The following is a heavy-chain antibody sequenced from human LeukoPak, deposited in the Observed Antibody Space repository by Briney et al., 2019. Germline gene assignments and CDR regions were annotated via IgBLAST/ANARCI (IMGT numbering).Heavy chain of an antibody. V-gene: IGHV4-4*07. CDR1: GXSISSYY. CDR2: IYTSGST. Sequence: SETLSLTCTVSGXSISSYYWSWIRQPAGKGLEWIARIYTSGSTNYNPSLKSRVTMSVDTSKNQFSLKLSSVTAADTAVYYCAREFYNWNEDYYYYGMDVWGQGTTVTVSS. J-gene: IGHJ6*02. CDR3: AREFYNWNEDYYYYGMDV. D-gene: IGHD1-1*01.